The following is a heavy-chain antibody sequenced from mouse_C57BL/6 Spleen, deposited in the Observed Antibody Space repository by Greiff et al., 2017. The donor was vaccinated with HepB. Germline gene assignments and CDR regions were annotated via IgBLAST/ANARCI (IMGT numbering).Heavy chain of an antibody. CDR3: ARQNYGSSPAWFAY. D-gene: IGHD1-1*01. Sequence: EVKLMESGGGLVQPGGSLKLSCAASGFTFSDYYMYWVRQTPEKRLEWVAYISNGGGSTYYPDTVKGRFTISRDNAKNTLYLQMSRLKSEDAAMYYCARQNYGSSPAWFAYWGQGTLVTVSA. CDR2: ISNGGGST. CDR1: GFTFSDYY. V-gene: IGHV5-12*01. J-gene: IGHJ3*01.